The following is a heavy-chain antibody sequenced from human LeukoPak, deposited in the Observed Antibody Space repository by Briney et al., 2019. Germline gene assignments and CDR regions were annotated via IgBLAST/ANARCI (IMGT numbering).Heavy chain of an antibody. D-gene: IGHD3-3*01. J-gene: IGHJ4*02. V-gene: IGHV3-15*01. Sequence: GGSLRLSCAASGITFISAWMNWVRQAPGKGLEWVGRIKSKTDGGTAEYAAPVKGRFIISRDDSKNTLYLQMNSLNSDDTGVYYCATALRGVGFWGQGTLVTVPS. CDR1: GITFISAW. CDR3: ATALRGVGF. CDR2: IKSKTDGGTA.